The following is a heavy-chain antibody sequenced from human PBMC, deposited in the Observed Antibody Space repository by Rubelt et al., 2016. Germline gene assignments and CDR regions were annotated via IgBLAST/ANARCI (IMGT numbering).Heavy chain of an antibody. CDR1: GFTFSSYS. J-gene: IGHJ4*02. Sequence: QLGMRGGGLVQPGGSLRLSCAASGFTFSSYSMNWVRQAPGKGLEWVSYISSTSSTIYYADSVKGRFTISRDNAKNSLYLQMNSLGDEDTAVYYCTRESPIDYWGQGTLVTVSS. CDR3: TRESPIDY. CDR2: ISSTSSTI. V-gene: IGHV3-48*02.